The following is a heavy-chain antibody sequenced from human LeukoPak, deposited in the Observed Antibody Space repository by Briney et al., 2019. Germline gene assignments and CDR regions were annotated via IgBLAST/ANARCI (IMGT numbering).Heavy chain of an antibody. CDR1: GGSISSSSYY. CDR3: ARGTNGSGSYYRRTYYYYYMDV. Sequence: SETLSLTCTVSGGSISSSSYYWGWIRQPPGKGLEWIGSIYYSGSTYYNPSLKSRVTISVDTSKNQFSLKLSSVTAADTAVYYCARGTNGSGSYYRRTYYYYYMDVWGKGTTVTVSS. CDR2: IYYSGST. J-gene: IGHJ6*03. D-gene: IGHD3-10*01. V-gene: IGHV4-39*07.